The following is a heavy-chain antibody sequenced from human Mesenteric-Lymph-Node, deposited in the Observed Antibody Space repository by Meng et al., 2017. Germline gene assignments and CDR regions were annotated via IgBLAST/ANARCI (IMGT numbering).Heavy chain of an antibody. J-gene: IGHJ4*02. CDR1: GFTFSSYS. V-gene: IGHV3-21*01. D-gene: IGHD5-24*01. CDR3: ARNVRLRDGYNSDY. CDR2: ISSSSSYI. Sequence: EVQLVESGGGLVKPGGSLRLSCAASGFTFSSYSMNWVRQAPGKGREWVSSISSSSSYIYYADSVKGRFTISRDNAKNSLYLQMNSLRAEDTAVYYCARNVRLRDGYNSDYWGQGTLVTVSS.